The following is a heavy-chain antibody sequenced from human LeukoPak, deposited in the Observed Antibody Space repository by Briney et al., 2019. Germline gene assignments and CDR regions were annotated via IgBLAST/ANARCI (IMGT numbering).Heavy chain of an antibody. J-gene: IGHJ4*02. Sequence: SETLSLTCAVYGGSFSGYYWSWICQPPGKGLEWIASIYYTGSTYYNPSLKSRVTISLDMSKNEFFLTMTSVTAADTAVYFCTAEKNGSPHYWGQGTQVTVSS. V-gene: IGHV4-34*01. CDR3: TAEKNGSPHY. CDR2: IYYTGST. D-gene: IGHD2-8*01. CDR1: GGSFSGYY.